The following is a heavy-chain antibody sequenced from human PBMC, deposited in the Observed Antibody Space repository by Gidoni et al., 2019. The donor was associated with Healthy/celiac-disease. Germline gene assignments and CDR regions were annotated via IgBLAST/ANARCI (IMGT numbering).Heavy chain of an antibody. J-gene: IGHJ5*02. CDR2: INHSGST. D-gene: IGHD2-15*01. CDR3: ARRGSRCSGGSCYSSRRPYNWFDP. Sequence: QVQLQQWGAGLLKPSETLSLTCAVYGGSFSGYYWSWIRQPPGKGLEWIGEINHSGSTNYNPSLKSRVTRSVDTSKNQFSLKLSSVTAADTAVYYCARRGSRCSGGSCYSSRRPYNWFDPWGQGTLVTVSS. CDR1: GGSFSGYY. V-gene: IGHV4-34*01.